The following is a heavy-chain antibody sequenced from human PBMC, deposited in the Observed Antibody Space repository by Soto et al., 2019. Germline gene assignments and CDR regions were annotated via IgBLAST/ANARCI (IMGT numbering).Heavy chain of an antibody. J-gene: IGHJ4*02. CDR3: ARDGLMGMPDGFLDY. CDR2: ISSSSSYI. D-gene: IGHD2-2*01. V-gene: IGHV3-21*01. Sequence: RLSCSASGFTFSSYRMNLVRQAPGKGLEWVSSISSSSSYIYYADSVKGRFTISRDNAKNSLYLQMNSLRAEDTAVYYCARDGLMGMPDGFLDYWGQGTLFTVSS. CDR1: GFTFSSYR.